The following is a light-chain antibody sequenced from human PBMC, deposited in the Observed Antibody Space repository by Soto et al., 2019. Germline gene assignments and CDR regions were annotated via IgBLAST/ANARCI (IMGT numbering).Light chain of an antibody. CDR2: DVS. CDR3: SSYTSSSTRV. V-gene: IGLV2-14*01. J-gene: IGLJ3*02. Sequence: QSALIQPASVSGSPGQAITISCTGTSSDVGDYDYVSWYQQHPGKAPKVMIYDVSNRPSGVSNRFSGSKSGNTASLTISGLLAEDEADYYCSSYTSSSTRVFGGGTKLTVL. CDR1: SSDVGDYDY.